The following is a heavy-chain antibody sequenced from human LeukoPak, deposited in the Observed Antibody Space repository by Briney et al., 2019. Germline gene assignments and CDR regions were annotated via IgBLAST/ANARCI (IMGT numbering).Heavy chain of an antibody. CDR1: GFTFSSYA. D-gene: IGHD3-22*01. CDR3: ANVIQVVSDAFDI. V-gene: IGHV3-23*01. J-gene: IGHJ3*02. Sequence: GGSLRPSCAASGFTFSSYAMSWVRQAPGKGLEWVSAISGSGGSTYYADSVKGRFTISRDNSKNTLYLQMNSLRAEDTAVYYCANVIQVVSDAFDIWGQGTMVTVSS. CDR2: ISGSGGST.